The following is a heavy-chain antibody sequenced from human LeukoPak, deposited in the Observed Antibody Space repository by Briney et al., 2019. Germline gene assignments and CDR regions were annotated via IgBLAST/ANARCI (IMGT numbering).Heavy chain of an antibody. V-gene: IGHV1-69*02. CDR1: GGTSSSYT. CDR3: ARGPVVPAALSPDAFDI. J-gene: IGHJ3*02. CDR2: IIPILGIA. Sequence: SVKVSCKASGGTSSSYTISWVRQAPGQGLEWMGRIIPILGIANYAQKFQGRVTITADKSTSTAYMELSSLRSEDTAVYYCARGPVVPAALSPDAFDIWGQGTMVTVSS. D-gene: IGHD2-2*01.